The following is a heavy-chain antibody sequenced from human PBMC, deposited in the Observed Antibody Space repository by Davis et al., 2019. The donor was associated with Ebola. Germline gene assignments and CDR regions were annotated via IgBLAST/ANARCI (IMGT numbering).Heavy chain of an antibody. J-gene: IGHJ6*02. CDR1: GGSISSSSYY. CDR2: IYYSGST. V-gene: IGHV4-39*01. CDR3: ARQSSGWYFIG. D-gene: IGHD6-19*01. Sequence: MPGGSLRLSCTVSGGSISSSSYYWGWIRQPPGKGLEWIGSIYYSGSTYYNPSLKSRVTIPVDTSKNQFSLKLSSVTAVDTAVYYCARQSSGWYFIGWGQGTTVTVSS.